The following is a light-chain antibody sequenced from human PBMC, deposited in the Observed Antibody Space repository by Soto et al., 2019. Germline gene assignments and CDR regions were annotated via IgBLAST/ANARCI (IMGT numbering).Light chain of an antibody. CDR2: DAS. Sequence: EIVLTQSPGTLSLSPGESATLSCRASQCIGRYLAWFHQKPGQAPRLLIYDASTRATGIPARFSGSGSGTDFTLTIGSVEPYDISVYYCQQRSNWPLTFGPGTKV. CDR1: QCIGRY. J-gene: IGKJ3*01. V-gene: IGKV3-11*01. CDR3: QQRSNWPLT.